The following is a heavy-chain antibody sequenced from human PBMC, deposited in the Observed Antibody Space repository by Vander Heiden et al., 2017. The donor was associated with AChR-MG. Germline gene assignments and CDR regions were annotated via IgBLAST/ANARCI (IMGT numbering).Heavy chain of an antibody. CDR1: GFTFSSYW. Sequence: EVQLVESGGGLVQPGGSLRLSCAASGFTFSSYWMSWVRQAPGKGLEWVANIKHDGSEKYYVDSVKGRFTISRDNARNSLYLQVNSLRAEDTAVYYCGRGRGLGDIYYYYGMDVWGQGTTVTVSS. V-gene: IGHV3-7*01. D-gene: IGHD3-10*01. CDR2: IKHDGSEK. J-gene: IGHJ6*02. CDR3: GRGRGLGDIYYYYGMDV.